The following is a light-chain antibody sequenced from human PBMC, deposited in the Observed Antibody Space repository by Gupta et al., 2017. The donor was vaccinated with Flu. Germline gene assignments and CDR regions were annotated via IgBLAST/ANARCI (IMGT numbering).Light chain of an antibody. J-gene: IGLJ3*02. CDR1: SSDLGGHNY. V-gene: IGLV2-8*01. CDR3: SSYEGSNNFEV. Sequence: QSALTHPPSASGSPGQPVTLPCTRTSSDLGGHNYVPAYQQHPGTAPQLMIYEGNKRPSGVPDRFSGSKSGTTASLAISGLQAEDEADYYCSSYEGSNNFEVFGGGTKLTVL. CDR2: EGN.